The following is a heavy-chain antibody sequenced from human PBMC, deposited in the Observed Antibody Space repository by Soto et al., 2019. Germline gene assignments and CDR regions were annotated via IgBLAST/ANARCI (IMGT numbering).Heavy chain of an antibody. CDR3: AKSTSGYGGASDF. CDR1: GFTLSNSG. V-gene: IGHV3-30*18. D-gene: IGHD4-17*01. CDR2: IAYEGKTK. Sequence: QVQLVESGGGVVQPGRSLTLSCEVSGFTLSNSGIHWVRQAPDKGVEWVATIAYEGKTKNYVDSAKGPFTNSRDISKNTVYLQMNSLRRKDTATYYCAKSTSGYGGASDFWGQGTVVTVSS. J-gene: IGHJ4*02.